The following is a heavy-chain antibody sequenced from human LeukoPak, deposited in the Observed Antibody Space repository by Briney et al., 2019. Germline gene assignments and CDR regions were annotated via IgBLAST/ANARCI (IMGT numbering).Heavy chain of an antibody. Sequence: PSETLSLTCTVSGGSISSYYWSWIPQPPGKGLEWIWYIYYSGSTNYNPSLKSRVTISVDSSKNQFSLKLSSVTAADTAVYYCARVPRGYYDSSGYYYYYYYMDVWGKGTTVTVFS. CDR2: IYYSGST. CDR3: ARVPRGYYDSSGYYYYYYYMDV. CDR1: GGSISSYY. V-gene: IGHV4-59*01. D-gene: IGHD3-22*01. J-gene: IGHJ6*03.